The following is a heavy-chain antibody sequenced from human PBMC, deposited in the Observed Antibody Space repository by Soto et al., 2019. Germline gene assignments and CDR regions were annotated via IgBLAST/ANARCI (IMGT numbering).Heavy chain of an antibody. V-gene: IGHV1-69*02. Sequence: QVQLVQYGAEVKEPGSSVKVSCKVSGGTFSSQTINWVRQVPGQGLEWMGSVIPIIGEGKYAQSFLGRVTITADRSTSTAYMERSSLTSEDTAVYYCATPAVNDLDADSSAFDIWGPRTMVTVSS. D-gene: IGHD1-1*01. CDR2: VIPIIGEG. J-gene: IGHJ3*02. CDR1: GGTFSSQT. CDR3: ATPAVNDLDADSSAFDI.